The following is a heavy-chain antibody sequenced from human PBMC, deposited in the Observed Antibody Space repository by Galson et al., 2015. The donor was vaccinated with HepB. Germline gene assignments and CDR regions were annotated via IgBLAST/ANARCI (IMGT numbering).Heavy chain of an antibody. CDR2: TFYRSKWYS. CDR3: ARDDRKAAPGAYSLDP. V-gene: IGHV6-1*01. Sequence: CAISGDSVSSKSATWHWIRQSPSRGLEWLGRTFYRSKWYSEYAVSVKSRISINPDTSRNQFSLQLNSVTPDDAAVYYCARDDRKAAPGAYSLDPRGQGTLFAVSS. J-gene: IGHJ5*02. D-gene: IGHD6-13*01. CDR1: GDSVSSKSAT.